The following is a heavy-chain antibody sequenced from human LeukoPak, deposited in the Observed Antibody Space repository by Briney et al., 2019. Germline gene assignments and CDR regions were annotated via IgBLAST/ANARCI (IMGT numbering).Heavy chain of an antibody. V-gene: IGHV1-8*01. CDR3: ASGDVTVTNNFDF. CDR2: MNPNSGYT. Sequence: EASVKVSCKASGYTFTRYDINWVRQATGQGLEWMGWMNPNSGYTYSVQKFQGRVTMTKNTSISTAYMELSSLRSEDTAIYYCASGDVTVTNNFDFWGQGILVTVSS. CDR1: GYTFTRYD. D-gene: IGHD4-17*01. J-gene: IGHJ4*02.